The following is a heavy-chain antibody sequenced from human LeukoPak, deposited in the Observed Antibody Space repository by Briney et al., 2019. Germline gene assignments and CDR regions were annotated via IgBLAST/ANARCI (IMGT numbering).Heavy chain of an antibody. CDR1: GFTFSGSA. D-gene: IGHD5-18*01. Sequence: TGGSLRLSCAASGFTFSGSAMHWVRQASGKGLEWVGRIRSKASSYATAYAASVKGRFTISRDDSENTAYLQMNSLKTEDTAVYYCTRSQGGYSYGNRYYYMDVWGKGTTVTVSS. CDR2: IRSKASSYAT. J-gene: IGHJ6*03. CDR3: TRSQGGYSYGNRYYYMDV. V-gene: IGHV3-73*01.